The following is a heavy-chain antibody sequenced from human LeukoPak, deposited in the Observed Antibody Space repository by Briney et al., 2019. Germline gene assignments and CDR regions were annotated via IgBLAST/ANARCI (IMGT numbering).Heavy chain of an antibody. D-gene: IGHD1-26*01. V-gene: IGHV3-30*02. CDR3: AKPSGSGVDY. CDR1: GFTFSTHD. J-gene: IGHJ4*01. CDR2: IRYDGSHE. Sequence: PGGSLRLSCGASGFTFSTHDMHWVRQAPGKGLEWVAFIRYDGSHEYYADSVKGRFTISRDNSKNTLYLQMNSVSSEDTALYYCAKPSGSGVDYWGQGTRVTVSS.